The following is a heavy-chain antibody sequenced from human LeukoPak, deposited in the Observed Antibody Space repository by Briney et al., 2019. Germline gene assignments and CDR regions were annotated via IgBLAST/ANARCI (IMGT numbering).Heavy chain of an antibody. J-gene: IGHJ4*02. CDR1: GFTFSSYA. V-gene: IGHV3-23*01. CDR2: ISGSGGDT. CDR3: AKHGHILTSYYIWYLDY. D-gene: IGHD3-9*01. Sequence: GGSLRLSCAASGFTFSSYALSWVRQAPGKGLEWVSAISGSGGDTYYADSVKGRFTISRDNSKNTLYLQMNSLRAEDTAVYYCAKHGHILTSYYIWYLDYWGQGALVTVSS.